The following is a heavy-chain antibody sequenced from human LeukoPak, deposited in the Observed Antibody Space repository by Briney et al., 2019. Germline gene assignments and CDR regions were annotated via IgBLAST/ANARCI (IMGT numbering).Heavy chain of an antibody. D-gene: IGHD5-24*01. J-gene: IGHJ6*02. CDR2: ILPIFDMA. Sequence: GPSVKVSCKASGGTFSTYAITWVRQAPGQGLEWMGRILPIFDMANYAQKFQGRVTITADTSTRTAYMELSSLRSDDTAVYYCARDGGWLQTQNHYYYHGMDVWGQGTTVTVSS. CDR1: GGTFSTYA. V-gene: IGHV1-69*04. CDR3: ARDGGWLQTQNHYYYHGMDV.